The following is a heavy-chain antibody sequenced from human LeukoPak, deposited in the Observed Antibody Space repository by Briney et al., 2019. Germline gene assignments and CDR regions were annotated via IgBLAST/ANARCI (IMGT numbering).Heavy chain of an antibody. CDR3: ARDGAEKQQPEDF. CDR1: GYTFTGYY. Sequence: ASVKVSCKASGYTFTGYYLHWVRQAPGQGLEWMGWINPNSGDRNYAPKFQGRVTMTRDTSINTAYMELTRLRSDDTAVYYCARDGAEKQQPEDFWGQGTLVTVSS. CDR2: INPNSGDR. V-gene: IGHV1-2*02. J-gene: IGHJ4*02. D-gene: IGHD6-13*01.